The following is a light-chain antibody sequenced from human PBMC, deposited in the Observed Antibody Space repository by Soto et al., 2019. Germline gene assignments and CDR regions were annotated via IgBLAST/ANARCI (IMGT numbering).Light chain of an antibody. J-gene: IGKJ1*01. CDR2: GAF. CDR1: QRVNSTY. CDR3: QQYSRSPPT. V-gene: IGKV3-20*01. Sequence: EIVLTQSPGTLSLSPGERATLSCRASQRVNSTYLAWYQQKPGQTPRLLIYGAFSRAAAIHERFSGSGSCADFTLTISRLEHEDFAVYYCQQYSRSPPTFGPGTTVEIK.